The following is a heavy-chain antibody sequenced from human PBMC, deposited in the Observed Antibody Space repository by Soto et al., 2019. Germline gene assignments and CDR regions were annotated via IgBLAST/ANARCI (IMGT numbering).Heavy chain of an antibody. V-gene: IGHV1-69*02. Sequence: QVQLVQSGAEVKKPGSSVKVSCKASGGTFSSYTISWVRQAPGQGLEWMGRIIPILGIANYAQKFQGRVTITADKPTSTAYMELSSLRSEDTDVYYCASTGDSYGREPWFDPWGQGTLVTVSS. CDR1: GGTFSSYT. D-gene: IGHD5-18*01. CDR3: ASTGDSYGREPWFDP. CDR2: IIPILGIA. J-gene: IGHJ5*02.